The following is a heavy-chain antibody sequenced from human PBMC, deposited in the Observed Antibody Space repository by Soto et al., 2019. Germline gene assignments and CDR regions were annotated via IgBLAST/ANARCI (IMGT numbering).Heavy chain of an antibody. D-gene: IGHD1-26*01. J-gene: IGHJ6*02. V-gene: IGHV3-21*01. CDR2: ISSSSSYI. CDR3: ARDRGRTTAGGMDV. Sequence: EVQLVESGGGLVKPGGSLRLSCAASGFTFSSYSMNWVRQAPGKGLEWVSSISSSSSYIYYADSVKGRFTISRDNAKNSLYLQMNSLRAEDTAVYYCARDRGRTTAGGMDVWGQGTTVTVSS. CDR1: GFTFSSYS.